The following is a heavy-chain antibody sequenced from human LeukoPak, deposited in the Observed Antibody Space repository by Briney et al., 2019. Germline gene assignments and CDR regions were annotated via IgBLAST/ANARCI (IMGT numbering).Heavy chain of an antibody. CDR2: VRNDGGDK. Sequence: GGSLRLSCAASGFIFSDYGMHWVRQAPGKGLEWVTMVRNDGGDKYYADSVRGRFTISRDNSKNTLYLQMNSLRPEDTAVYYCAKHYYGSGSQKYYFDYCGQGTLVTVSS. V-gene: IGHV3-30*02. CDR1: GFIFSDYG. CDR3: AKHYYGSGSQKYYFDY. D-gene: IGHD3-10*01. J-gene: IGHJ4*02.